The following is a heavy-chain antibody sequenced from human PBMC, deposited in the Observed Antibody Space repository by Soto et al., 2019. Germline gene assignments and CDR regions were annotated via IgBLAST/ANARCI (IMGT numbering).Heavy chain of an antibody. V-gene: IGHV1-69*01. J-gene: IGHJ4*02. D-gene: IGHD6-13*01. CDR1: GGTFSSYA. Sequence: QVQLVQSGAEVKKTGSSVKVSCKASGGTFSSYAISWVRQAPGQGLEWMGGIIPIFGTANYAQKFQGRVTITADESTSTAYMELSSLRSQDTAVYYCARGAMPGPYSSSPTADWGQGTLVTVSS. CDR3: ARGAMPGPYSSSPTAD. CDR2: IIPIFGTA.